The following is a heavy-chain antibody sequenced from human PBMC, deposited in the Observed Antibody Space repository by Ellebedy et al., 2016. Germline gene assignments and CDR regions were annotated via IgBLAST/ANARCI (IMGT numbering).Heavy chain of an antibody. D-gene: IGHD2-8*02. J-gene: IGHJ6*02. CDR2: IWSDATTK. V-gene: IGHV3-33*01. CDR1: GFTFRTHA. Sequence: GGSLRLSCAASGFTFRTHAMHWVRQAPGKGLEWVGFIWSDATTKYYVDSVKGRFTISRDNSKNTLYLQMNTLRAEDTAVYYCARDPPESGYSLDVWGQGTTVTVSS. CDR3: ARDPPESGYSLDV.